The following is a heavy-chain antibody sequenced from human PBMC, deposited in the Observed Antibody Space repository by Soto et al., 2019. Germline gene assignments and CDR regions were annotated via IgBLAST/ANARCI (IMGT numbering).Heavy chain of an antibody. D-gene: IGHD1-26*01. J-gene: IGHJ4*02. Sequence: QVQLVQSGAEVKKPGSSVKVSCKASGGTFSSYAISWVRQAPGQGLEWMGGIIPIFGTANYAQKFQGRVTITADESTSTGYMELSSLRSEDTAVYYCAREVIGDSGSYNDYWGQGTLVTVSS. CDR3: AREVIGDSGSYNDY. V-gene: IGHV1-69*01. CDR2: IIPIFGTA. CDR1: GGTFSSYA.